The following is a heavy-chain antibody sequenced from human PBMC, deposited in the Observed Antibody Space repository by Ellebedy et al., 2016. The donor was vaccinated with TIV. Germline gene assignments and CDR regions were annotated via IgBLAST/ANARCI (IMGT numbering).Heavy chain of an antibody. CDR3: ARGGSGSYYYYYYYMDV. D-gene: IGHD3-10*01. CDR2: ISYDTRDK. Sequence: GESLKISXAASGFTFTNYAMHWVRQAPGKGLEWVAVISYDTRDKYYADSVKGRFTISRDNSKNTLFLQMNSLRAEDTAIYYCARGGSGSYYYYYYYMDVWGKGTTVTVSS. CDR1: GFTFTNYA. J-gene: IGHJ6*03. V-gene: IGHV3-30*04.